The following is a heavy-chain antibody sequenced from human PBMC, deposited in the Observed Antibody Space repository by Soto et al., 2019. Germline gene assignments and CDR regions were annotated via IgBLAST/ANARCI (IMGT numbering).Heavy chain of an antibody. V-gene: IGHV3-23*01. D-gene: IGHD2-15*01. CDR3: AKRRGAGGHFDY. Sequence: GGPLSLSCAASGFTFSIYAMGWVRQGPGKGLEWVAVVSIGGSTHYADSVRGRFTISRDNSKNTLSLQMNSLTAEDTAVYFCAKRRGAGGHFDYWGQGALVTVSS. J-gene: IGHJ4*02. CDR1: GFTFSIYA. CDR2: VSIGGST.